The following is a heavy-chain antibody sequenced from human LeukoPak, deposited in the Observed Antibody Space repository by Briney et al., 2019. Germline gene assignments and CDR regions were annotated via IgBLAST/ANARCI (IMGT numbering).Heavy chain of an antibody. CDR1: GYTFTSYG. CDR3: ASERITMVRGVIITMGYFDY. CDR2: ISAYNGNT. V-gene: IGHV1-18*01. D-gene: IGHD3-10*01. Sequence: ASVTVSCKASGYTFTSYGISWVRQAPGQGLEWMGWISAYNGNTNYAQKLQGRVTMTTDTSTSTAYMELRSLRAEDTAVYYCASERITMVRGVIITMGYFDYWGQGTLVTVSS. J-gene: IGHJ4*02.